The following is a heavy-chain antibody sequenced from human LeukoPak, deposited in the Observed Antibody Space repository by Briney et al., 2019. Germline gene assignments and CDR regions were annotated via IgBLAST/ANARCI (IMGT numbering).Heavy chain of an antibody. Sequence: GRSLRLSCAASGFTFSSYGMHWVRQAPGKGLEGVAVIWYDGSNKYYADSVKGRFTISRDNSKNTLYLQMNSLRAEDTAVYYCAKDPGVEYYFDYWGQGTLVTVSS. J-gene: IGHJ4*02. V-gene: IGHV3-33*06. CDR1: GFTFSSYG. CDR3: AKDPGVEYYFDY. D-gene: IGHD1-1*01. CDR2: IWYDGSNK.